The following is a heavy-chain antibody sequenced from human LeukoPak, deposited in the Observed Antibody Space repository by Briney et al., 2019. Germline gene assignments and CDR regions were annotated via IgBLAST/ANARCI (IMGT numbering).Heavy chain of an antibody. CDR2: IIPIFGTA. CDR3: ARSAESSSWVEFDY. D-gene: IGHD6-13*01. J-gene: IGHJ4*02. V-gene: IGHV1-69*06. CDR1: GGTFSSYA. Sequence: ASVKVSCKASGGTFSSYAISWVRQAPGQGLEWMGGIIPIFGTANYAQKFQGRVTITADKSPSTAYMELSRLRSDDTAVYYCARSAESSSWVEFDYWGQGTLVTVSS.